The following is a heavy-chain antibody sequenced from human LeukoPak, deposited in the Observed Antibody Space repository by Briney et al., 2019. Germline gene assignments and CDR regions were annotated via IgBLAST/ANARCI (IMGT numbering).Heavy chain of an antibody. Sequence: ASVKVSCKASGGTFSSYAISWVRQAPGQGLEWMGGIIPIFGTANYAQKFQGRVTITADESTSTAYMELSSLRSEDTAVYYCAREDTARGGFDYWGQGTLVTVSS. V-gene: IGHV1-69*13. J-gene: IGHJ4*02. CDR2: IIPIFGTA. CDR3: AREDTARGGFDY. D-gene: IGHD5-18*01. CDR1: GGTFSSYA.